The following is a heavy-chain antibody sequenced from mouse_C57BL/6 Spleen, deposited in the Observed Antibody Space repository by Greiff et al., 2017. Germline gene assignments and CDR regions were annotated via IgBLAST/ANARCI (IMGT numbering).Heavy chain of an antibody. J-gene: IGHJ4*01. CDR3: SGATVVATDYAMDY. Sequence: VQLQQSGAELVRPGASVKLSCTASGFNIKDYYMHWVKQRPEQGLEWIGRIDPEDGDTEYAPKFQGKATMAADTSSNTAYLQLSSLTSEDTAVYYCSGATVVATDYAMDYWGQGTSVTVSS. V-gene: IGHV14-1*01. CDR2: IDPEDGDT. CDR1: GFNIKDYY. D-gene: IGHD1-1*01.